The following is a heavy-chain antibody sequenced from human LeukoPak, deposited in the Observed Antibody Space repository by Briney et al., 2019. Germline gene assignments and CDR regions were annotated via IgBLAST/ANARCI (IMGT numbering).Heavy chain of an antibody. J-gene: IGHJ4*02. CDR1: GITLSNYG. CDR2: ISDSGGST. D-gene: IGHD6-19*01. V-gene: IGHV3-23*01. Sequence: GGSLRLSCAVSGITLSNYGMSWVRQAPGKGLEWVAGISDSGGSTYYADSVKGRFTISRDNSKNTLYLQMNSLRAEDTAVYYCAKGTAVVGGFDYWGQGTLVTVSS. CDR3: AKGTAVVGGFDY.